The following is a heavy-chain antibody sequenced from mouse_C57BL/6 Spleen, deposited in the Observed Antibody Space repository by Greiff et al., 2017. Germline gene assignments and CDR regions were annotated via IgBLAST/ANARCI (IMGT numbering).Heavy chain of an antibody. CDR1: GYTFTSYW. CDR3: ARELRAMDY. V-gene: IGHV1-69*01. J-gene: IGHJ4*01. Sequence: VQLQQSGAELVMPGASVKLSCKASGYTFTSYWMPWVKQRPGQGLEWIGEIDPSDSYTNYNQKFKGKSTLTVDKSSSTAYMQLSSLTSEDSAVYYCARELRAMDYWGQGTSVTVAS. D-gene: IGHD3-2*02. CDR2: IDPSDSYT.